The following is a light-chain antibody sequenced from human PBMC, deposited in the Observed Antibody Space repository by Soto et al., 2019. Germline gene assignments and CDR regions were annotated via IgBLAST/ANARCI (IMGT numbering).Light chain of an antibody. CDR1: ESLLLSNGYNY. Sequence: TVLTQSPLSLPVTPCEPGSRSFMSSESLLLSNGYNYLDWYLQKPGQSPQLLIYLGSNRATGVPDRFSGSGSGTDFTLKISRVEAEDVGVYYCMQATHWPINCGQGTRLEIK. CDR3: MQATHWPIN. CDR2: LGS. V-gene: IGKV2-28*01. J-gene: IGKJ5*01.